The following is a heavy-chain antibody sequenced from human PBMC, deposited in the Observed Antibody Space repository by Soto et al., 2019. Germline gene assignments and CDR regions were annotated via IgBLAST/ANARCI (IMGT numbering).Heavy chain of an antibody. CDR3: ARDRGLNYYDSSGYFSIDFDY. D-gene: IGHD3-22*01. Sequence: GGSLRLSCAASGFTFSNYAMSWVRQVPGKGLEWVSGISGSGYSTYSADSVKGRFTISRDNSKNTLYLQMNSLRAEDTAVYYCARDRGLNYYDSSGYFSIDFDYWGQGTLVTVSS. CDR2: ISGSGYST. CDR1: GFTFSNYA. V-gene: IGHV3-23*01. J-gene: IGHJ4*02.